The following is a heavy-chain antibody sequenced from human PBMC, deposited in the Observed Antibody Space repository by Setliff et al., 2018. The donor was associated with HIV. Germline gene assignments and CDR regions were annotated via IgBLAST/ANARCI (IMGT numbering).Heavy chain of an antibody. CDR2: VFYTGFA. CDR1: GDSIRGYY. J-gene: IGHJ4*02. V-gene: IGHV4-59*08. Sequence: SETLSLTCTVSGDSIRGYYWSWIRQPPGKGLEWMGYVFYTGFAAYNPSLKSRLTISVDTSKSQFSLTLTSVTAADTAVYYCARQMPIPGIAITPVDYWGQGALV. CDR3: ARQMPIPGIAITPVDY. D-gene: IGHD5-12*01.